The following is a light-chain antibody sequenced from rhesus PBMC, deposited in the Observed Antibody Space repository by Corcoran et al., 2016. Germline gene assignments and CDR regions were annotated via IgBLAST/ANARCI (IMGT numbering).Light chain of an antibody. Sequence: EIVMTQSPATLSLSPGERATLSCRASQSVSSYVAWYQQKPEQAPRLLIYGASSRATGIPARLSGSGAGTDFSLSISSLEPEDVGVYYCQQYNNWNTFGGGTKVEIK. V-gene: IGKV3S9*01. J-gene: IGKJ4*01. CDR1: QSVSSY. CDR3: QQYNNWNT. CDR2: GAS.